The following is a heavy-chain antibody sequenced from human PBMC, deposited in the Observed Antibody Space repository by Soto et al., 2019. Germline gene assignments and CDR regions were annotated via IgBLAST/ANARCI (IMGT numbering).Heavy chain of an antibody. V-gene: IGHV4-39*01. J-gene: IGHJ4*02. D-gene: IGHD2-8*01. Sequence: QLQLQESGPGLVKPSETLSLTCTVSGVSISSSSYYWGWIRQPPGKGLEWIGSIYYSGSTNYNPSLKSPVTTSVDTSKNQFSLKLRSVTAADTAVYYCARYWRNGVSKYWGQGTLVTVSS. CDR1: GVSISSSSYY. CDR2: IYYSGST. CDR3: ARYWRNGVSKY.